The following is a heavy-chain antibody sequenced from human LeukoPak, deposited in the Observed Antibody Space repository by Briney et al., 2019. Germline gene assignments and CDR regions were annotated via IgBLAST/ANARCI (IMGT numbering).Heavy chain of an antibody. Sequence: PGGSLRLSCAASGFTFSSYSMNWVRQAPGKGLEWVSAISGSGGSTYYADSVKGRFTISRDNSKNTLYLQMNSLRAEDTAVYYCAREDITIFGVVPTYYGMDVWGQGTTVTVSS. J-gene: IGHJ6*02. V-gene: IGHV3-23*01. CDR2: ISGSGGST. CDR1: GFTFSSYS. CDR3: AREDITIFGVVPTYYGMDV. D-gene: IGHD3-3*01.